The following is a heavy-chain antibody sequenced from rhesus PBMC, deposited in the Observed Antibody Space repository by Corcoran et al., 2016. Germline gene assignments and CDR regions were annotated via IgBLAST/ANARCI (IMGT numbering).Heavy chain of an antibody. D-gene: IGHD5-24*01. V-gene: IGHV1-111*02. CDR2: FDPEDGEA. CDR1: GYTFNDYY. Sequence: EVQLVQSGAEVKKPGGSVKISCKASGYTFNDYYLHWVRKAPGKGLEWSGRFDPEDGEAIHAQKFQDIVTCTGDTSTDTAYTELSTLRSADPAVYYCATGYSIGDSWGQGVVVTVSS. J-gene: IGHJ6*01. CDR3: ATGYSIGDS.